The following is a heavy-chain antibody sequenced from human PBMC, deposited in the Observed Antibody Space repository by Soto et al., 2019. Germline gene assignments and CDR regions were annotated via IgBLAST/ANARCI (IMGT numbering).Heavy chain of an antibody. CDR1: GGTFSSYA. CDR3: AGQQLNSWRWFDP. D-gene: IGHD6-13*01. CDR2: IIPIFGSA. J-gene: IGHJ5*02. Sequence: QVQLVQSGAEVKKPGSSVKVSCKASGGTFSSYAISWVRQAPGQGLQWMGGIIPIFGSANYAQKFQGRVTITADESTSTAYMELSRLRSEDTAVYYCAGQQLNSWRWFDPWGQGTLVTVSS. V-gene: IGHV1-69*01.